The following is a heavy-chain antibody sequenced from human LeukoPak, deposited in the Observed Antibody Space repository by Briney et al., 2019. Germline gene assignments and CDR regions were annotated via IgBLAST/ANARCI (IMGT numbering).Heavy chain of an antibody. Sequence: ASVKVSCKASGYTFTCYYMHWVRQAPRQGLEWTGSINPNSGGTHYAQKFQGWVTMTRDTSISTAYMELSRLRSDDTAVYYCARISSSSRAPDYWAQGPVVTAPS. CDR2: INPNSGGT. CDR3: ARISSSSRAPDY. J-gene: IGHJ4*02. CDR1: GYTFTCYY. D-gene: IGHD6-13*01. V-gene: IGHV1-2*04.